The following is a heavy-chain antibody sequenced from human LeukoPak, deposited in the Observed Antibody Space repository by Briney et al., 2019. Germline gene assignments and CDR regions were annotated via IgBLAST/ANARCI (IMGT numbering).Heavy chain of an antibody. CDR1: GFTFINYA. V-gene: IGHV3-23*01. D-gene: IGHD6-6*01. J-gene: IGHJ3*02. CDR3: ARLYSSSSGKAFDI. CDR2: ISGSGTDP. Sequence: PGGSLRLSCAASGFTFINYAMTWVRQAPGKGLEWVSTISGSGTDPHYADSVKGRFTISRDNSYNTLYLQMNSLRAEDTAVYYCARLYSSSSGKAFDIWGQGTMVTVSS.